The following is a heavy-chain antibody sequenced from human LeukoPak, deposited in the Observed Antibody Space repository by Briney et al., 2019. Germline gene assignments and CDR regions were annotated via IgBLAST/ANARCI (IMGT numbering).Heavy chain of an antibody. D-gene: IGHD5-18*01. CDR2: IYTSGST. CDR3: ASMSGYSYGYSFDY. CDR1: GGSISSGSYY. J-gene: IGHJ4*02. V-gene: IGHV4-61*02. Sequence: PSQTLSLTSTVSGGSISSGSYYWSWIRQPAGKGLEWIGRIYTSGSTNYNPSLKSRVTISVDTSKNQFSLKLSSVTAADTAVYYCASMSGYSYGYSFDYWGQGTLVTVSS.